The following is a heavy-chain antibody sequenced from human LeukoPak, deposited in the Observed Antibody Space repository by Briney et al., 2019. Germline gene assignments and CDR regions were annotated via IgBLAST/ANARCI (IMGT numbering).Heavy chain of an antibody. CDR2: IKQDGSEK. CDR1: EFTFSSYW. V-gene: IGHV3-7*01. Sequence: GGSLRLSCAASEFTFSSYWMSWVRQAPGKGLEWVANIKQDGSEKYYVDSVKGRFTISRDNAKNSLYLQMNSLRAEDTAVYYCARDLGPGQYYYYYIDVWGKGTTITVSS. CDR3: ARDLGPGQYYYYYIDV. J-gene: IGHJ6*03.